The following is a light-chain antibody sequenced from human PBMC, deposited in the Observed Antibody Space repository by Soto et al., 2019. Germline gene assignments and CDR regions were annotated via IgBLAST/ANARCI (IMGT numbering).Light chain of an antibody. V-gene: IGKV1-5*01. CDR3: QHYDSFWS. Sequence: PMTQSPSPLSASIGDRVTITCRASQSVDSRLAWYQQKPGKAPKLLVYDASTLETGVPSRFSGSGSGAEFTLTITGLQPEDIATYSCQHYDSFWSFGQGTKVDIK. J-gene: IGKJ1*01. CDR1: QSVDSR. CDR2: DAS.